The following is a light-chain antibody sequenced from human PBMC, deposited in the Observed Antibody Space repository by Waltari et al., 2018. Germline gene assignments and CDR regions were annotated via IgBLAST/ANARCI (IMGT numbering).Light chain of an antibody. CDR1: DLGNKY. Sequence: SYDLIQPPSVSVSPGQTATITCSGDDLGNKYVYWYQQKSGQSPILVIYQDSNRPSGIPERFSGSNSESTATLTIRGTQALDEGDFYCQTCDTNTGVFGCGTKLTVL. J-gene: IGLJ2*01. CDR2: QDS. V-gene: IGLV3-1*01. CDR3: QTCDTNTGV.